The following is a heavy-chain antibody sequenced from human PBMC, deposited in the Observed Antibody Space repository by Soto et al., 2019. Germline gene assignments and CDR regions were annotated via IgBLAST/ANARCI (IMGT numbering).Heavy chain of an antibody. D-gene: IGHD2-15*01. Sequence: ASVKVSCKASGYTFTSYGISWVRQAPGQGLEWMGWISAYNGNTNYAQKLQGRVTVTTDTSTSTAYMELRSLRSDDTAVYYCARRSPCASPQTGSDYWGQGTLVTVSS. CDR2: ISAYNGNT. CDR1: GYTFTSYG. J-gene: IGHJ4*02. CDR3: ARRSPCASPQTGSDY. V-gene: IGHV1-18*04.